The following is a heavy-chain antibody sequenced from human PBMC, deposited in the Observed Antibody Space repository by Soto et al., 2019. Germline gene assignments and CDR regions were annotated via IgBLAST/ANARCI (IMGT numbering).Heavy chain of an antibody. V-gene: IGHV3-49*04. Sequence: PGGSLRLSCTGSGSGFDESALSCVRQGPGKGLERVGFIRTRDYGATTRYAASVKDRFTMSRDDSKNIVYLHMNSLKVEDTAMYYCTKGAVFGPFDPWGQGTQGTVS. CDR2: IRTRDYGATT. D-gene: IGHD3-16*01. J-gene: IGHJ5*02. CDR3: TKGAVFGPFDP. CDR1: GSGFDESA.